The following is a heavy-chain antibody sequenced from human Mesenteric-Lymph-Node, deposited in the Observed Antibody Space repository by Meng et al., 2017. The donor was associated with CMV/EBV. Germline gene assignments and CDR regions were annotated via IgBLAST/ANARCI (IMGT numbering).Heavy chain of an antibody. V-gene: IGHV3-30*09. Sequence: NYAMHWVRQARGKGLEWVAAIWYDGTEEFYADYVKGRFAVSRDNSKNTLYLQMNNLRTEDTAVYYCARALSYGSGSYYNVRENWFDPWGQGTLVTVSS. D-gene: IGHD3-10*01. CDR3: ARALSYGSGSYYNVRENWFDP. J-gene: IGHJ5*02. CDR2: IWYDGTEE. CDR1: NYA.